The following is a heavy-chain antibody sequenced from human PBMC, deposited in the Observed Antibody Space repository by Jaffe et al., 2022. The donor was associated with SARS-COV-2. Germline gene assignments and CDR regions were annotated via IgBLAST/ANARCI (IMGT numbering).Heavy chain of an antibody. J-gene: IGHJ4*02. D-gene: IGHD3-22*01. Sequence: EVQLVESGGGLVQPGGSLKLSCAASGFTFSGSAMHWVRQASGKGLEWVGRIRSKANSYATAYAASVKGRFTISRDDSKNTAYLQMNSLKTEDTAVYYCTRRISTGASSGSDYWGQGTLVTVSS. CDR3: TRRISTGASSGSDY. CDR1: GFTFSGSA. V-gene: IGHV3-73*01. CDR2: IRSKANSYAT.